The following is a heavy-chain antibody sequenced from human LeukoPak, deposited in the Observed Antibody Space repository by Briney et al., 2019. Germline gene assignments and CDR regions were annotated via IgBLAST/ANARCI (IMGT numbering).Heavy chain of an antibody. Sequence: TFXXXXMHWVRQAPGQGLEXMGWINPNSGGTNYAQKFQGRVTMTRDTSISTAYMELSRLRSDDTAVYYCARDRGYDSSGYLFDYWGQGTLVTVSS. CDR2: INPNSGGT. V-gene: IGHV1-2*02. D-gene: IGHD3-22*01. CDR1: TFXXXX. CDR3: ARDRGYDSSGYLFDY. J-gene: IGHJ4*02.